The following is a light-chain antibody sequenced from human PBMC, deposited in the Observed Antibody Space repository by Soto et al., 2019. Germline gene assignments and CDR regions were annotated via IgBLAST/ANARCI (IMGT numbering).Light chain of an antibody. CDR3: KSYAGSNTYV. CDR1: KNDIGVYAF. V-gene: IGLV2-8*01. CDR2: EVV. J-gene: IGLJ1*01. Sequence: QPVLTQPPPASRSPGQSVTISFTGTKNDIGVYAFVSWYQHHPGKAPRLIIYEVVQRPSGVPDRFSGSKSGNTASLTVSRLQAADEADYFCKSYAGSNTYVFGSGTKVTGL.